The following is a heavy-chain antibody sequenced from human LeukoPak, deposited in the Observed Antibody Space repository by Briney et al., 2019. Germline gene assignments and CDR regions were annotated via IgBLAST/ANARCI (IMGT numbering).Heavy chain of an antibody. Sequence: LAGGSLRLSCAASGFTFSNYNMNWVRQPPGKGLQWVSYISSSSNIIYYADSVKGRFTISRDNAKNSLYLQMNSLRAEDTAVYYCARVSYYGSGSPLDYWGQGTLVTVSS. J-gene: IGHJ4*02. CDR2: ISSSSNII. CDR3: ARVSYYGSGSPLDY. D-gene: IGHD3-10*01. CDR1: GFTFSNYN. V-gene: IGHV3-48*01.